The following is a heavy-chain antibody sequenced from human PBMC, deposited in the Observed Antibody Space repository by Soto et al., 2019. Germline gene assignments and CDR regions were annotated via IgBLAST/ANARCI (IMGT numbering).Heavy chain of an antibody. CDR2: IIPIFGTA. CDR3: ARSSGESLEWLLFFDY. V-gene: IGHV1-69*13. CDR1: GGTFSSYA. J-gene: IGHJ4*02. Sequence: GASVKVSCKASGGTFSSYAISWVRQAPGQGLEWMGGIIPIFGTANYAQKFQGRVTITADESTSTAYMELSSLRSEDTAVYYCARSSGESLEWLLFFDYWGQGTLVTVSS. D-gene: IGHD3-3*01.